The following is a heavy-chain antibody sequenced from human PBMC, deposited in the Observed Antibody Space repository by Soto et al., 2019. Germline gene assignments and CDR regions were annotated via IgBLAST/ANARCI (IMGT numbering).Heavy chain of an antibody. V-gene: IGHV4-30-2*01. CDR3: AAGGGLPRYC. D-gene: IGHD5-12*01. Sequence: QLQLQESGSGLVKPSQTLSLTCAVSGGSISSGGYSWSWIRQPPGKGLEWIGYIYHSGSTYYNPSLTRXVXAXXGRSKNQFSLKLSSVPAAAPAGYYGAAGGGLPRYCWGHGTLVTVSS. CDR1: GGSISSGGYS. J-gene: IGHJ4*01. CDR2: IYHSGST.